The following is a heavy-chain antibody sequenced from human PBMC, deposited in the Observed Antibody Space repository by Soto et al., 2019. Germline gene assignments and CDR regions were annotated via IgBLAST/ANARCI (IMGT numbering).Heavy chain of an antibody. CDR2: ISNDGKLQ. CDR1: GFAFSTYD. CDR3: AKAMGSNSGYDCFFDY. Sequence: GGSLRLSCAASGFAFSTYDIHWVRQAPGKGLAWVALISNDGKLQYFADSVKGRFIISRDNSKDTAYLQMNSLRPEDTAVYYCAKAMGSNSGYDCFFDYWGQGTLVTVSS. J-gene: IGHJ4*02. D-gene: IGHD5-12*01. V-gene: IGHV3-30*18.